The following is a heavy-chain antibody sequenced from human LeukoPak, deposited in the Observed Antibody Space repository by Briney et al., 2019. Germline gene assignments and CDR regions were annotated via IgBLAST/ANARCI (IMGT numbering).Heavy chain of an antibody. Sequence: ASVKVSCKASGYTFTGYYMHWVRQAPGQGLEWMEWINPNSGGTNYAQKFQGRVTMTRDTSISTAYMELSRLRSDDTAVYYCARESGEHQLLLIHWGQGTLVTVSS. CDR3: ARESGEHQLLLIH. CDR2: INPNSGGT. CDR1: GYTFTGYY. V-gene: IGHV1-2*02. J-gene: IGHJ4*02. D-gene: IGHD2-2*01.